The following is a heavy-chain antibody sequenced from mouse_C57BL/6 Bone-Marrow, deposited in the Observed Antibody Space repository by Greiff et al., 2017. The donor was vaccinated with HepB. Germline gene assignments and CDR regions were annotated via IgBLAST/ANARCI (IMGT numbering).Heavy chain of an antibody. J-gene: IGHJ3*01. CDR2: IYPGSGST. D-gene: IGHD2-3*01. V-gene: IGHV1-55*01. CDR1: GYTFTSYW. CDR3: ARGNIYDGYPY. Sequence: VQLQQPGAELVKPGASVKMSCKASGYTFTSYWITWVKQRPGQGLEWIGDIYPGSGSTNYNEKFKSKATLTVDTSSSTAYMQLSSLTSSDSAVYYCARGNIYDGYPYWGQGTLVTVSA.